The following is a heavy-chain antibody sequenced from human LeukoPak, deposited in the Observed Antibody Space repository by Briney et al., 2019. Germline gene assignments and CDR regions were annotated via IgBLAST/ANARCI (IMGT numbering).Heavy chain of an antibody. CDR2: MWHDGSRE. CDR1: GFILSTHV. V-gene: IGHV3-33*01. Sequence: GGSLRLSCAALGFILSTHVMHWVRQAPGKGLEWVAGMWHDGSREDYEDSVKGRFTISRDMSKNTLNLQMNSLRVEDTAMFYCARDLSFGSLDFGGQGTMVTVSS. D-gene: IGHD1-26*01. J-gene: IGHJ6*01. CDR3: ARDLSFGSLDF.